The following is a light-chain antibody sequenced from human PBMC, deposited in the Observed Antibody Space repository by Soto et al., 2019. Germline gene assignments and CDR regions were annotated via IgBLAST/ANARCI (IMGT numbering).Light chain of an antibody. CDR1: QALRSW. CDR2: AAS. CDR3: QQAYSFPIT. Sequence: DIQMTQSPSSVSASVGDRVTITCRASQALRSWLAWYQQKPGKAPKFLIYAASSLQSGVPSRFSGSASGTDFTLTISSLQPEDFATYYCQQAYSFPITVGQGTRLEIK. J-gene: IGKJ5*01. V-gene: IGKV1-12*01.